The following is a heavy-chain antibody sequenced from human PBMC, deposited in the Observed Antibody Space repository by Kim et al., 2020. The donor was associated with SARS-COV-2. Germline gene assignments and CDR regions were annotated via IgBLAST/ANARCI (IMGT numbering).Heavy chain of an antibody. V-gene: IGHV1-69*01. J-gene: IGHJ5*02. CDR3: ARGFLEWLLYNWFDP. D-gene: IGHD3-3*01. Sequence: QKFQGRVTITADESTRTAYMELSSLRSEDTAVYYCARGFLEWLLYNWFDPWGQGTLVTVSS.